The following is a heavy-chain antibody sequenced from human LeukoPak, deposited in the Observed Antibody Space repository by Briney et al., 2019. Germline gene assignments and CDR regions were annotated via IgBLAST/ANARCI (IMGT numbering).Heavy chain of an antibody. D-gene: IGHD3-22*01. Sequence: GGSLRLSCAASGFTFSKYAMTWVRQAPGKGLEWVSGISVSGGSTNYADSVKGRFTISRDNSKNTLYLQMNSQRAEDTAVYYCAKSYYFDSGVYYFFDYWGQGTLVTVSS. CDR3: AKSYYFDSGVYYFFDY. J-gene: IGHJ4*02. V-gene: IGHV3-23*01. CDR2: ISVSGGST. CDR1: GFTFSKYA.